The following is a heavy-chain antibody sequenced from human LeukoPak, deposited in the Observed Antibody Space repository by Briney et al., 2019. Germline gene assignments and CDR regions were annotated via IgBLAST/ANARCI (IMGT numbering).Heavy chain of an antibody. D-gene: IGHD3-22*01. CDR2: SSGSGGST. CDR3: AKDRVSVYYYDSCGYYCFDY. CDR1: GFTFSSYA. V-gene: IGHV3-23*01. J-gene: IGHJ4*02. Sequence: GGSLRLSCAASGFTFSSYAMSWVRQAPGKGLEWVSASSGSGGSTYYADSVKGRLTISRDNSKNTLYLQMNSLRAEDTAVYYCAKDRVSVYYYDSCGYYCFDYWGQGTLVTVSS.